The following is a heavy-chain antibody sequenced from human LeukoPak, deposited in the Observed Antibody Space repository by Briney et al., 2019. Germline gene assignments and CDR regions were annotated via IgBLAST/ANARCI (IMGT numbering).Heavy chain of an antibody. Sequence: SETLSLTCAVYGGSFSGYYWSWIRQPPGKGLEWIGEINHSGSTNYNPSLKSRVTISVDTSKNQSSLKLSSVTAADTAVYYCATRTTTVTGYFDYWGQGTLVTVSS. CDR3: ATRTTTVTGYFDY. CDR1: GGSFSGYY. J-gene: IGHJ4*02. D-gene: IGHD4-17*01. CDR2: INHSGST. V-gene: IGHV4-34*01.